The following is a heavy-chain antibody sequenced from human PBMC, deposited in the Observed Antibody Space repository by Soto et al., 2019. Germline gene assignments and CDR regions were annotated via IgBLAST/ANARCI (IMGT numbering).Heavy chain of an antibody. CDR3: ARLLFLEWFDDY. J-gene: IGHJ4*02. D-gene: IGHD3-3*01. CDR2: ISTYNGNT. Sequence: ASVKVSCKTSGYTFTSYGISWVRQAPGQGLEWMGWISTYNGNTNYAQKFQGRATMTTDTSTTTAYMELRSLKSDDTAVYYCARLLFLEWFDDYWGQGTLVTVS. CDR1: GYTFTSYG. V-gene: IGHV1-18*04.